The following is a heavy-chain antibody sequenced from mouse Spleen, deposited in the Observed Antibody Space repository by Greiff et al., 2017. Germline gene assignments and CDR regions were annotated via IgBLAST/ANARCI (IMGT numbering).Heavy chain of an antibody. CDR3: AILTTVVGSFDY. CDR1: GYTFTSYW. D-gene: IGHD1-1*01. CDR2: IDPSDSYT. J-gene: IGHJ2*01. Sequence: QVQLQQPGAELVMPGASVKLSCKASGYTFTSYWMHWVKQRPGQGLEWIGEIDPSDSYTNYNQKFKGKATLTVDKSSSTAYMQLSSLTSEDSAVYYCAILTTVVGSFDYWGQGTTLTVSS. V-gene: IGHV1-69*01.